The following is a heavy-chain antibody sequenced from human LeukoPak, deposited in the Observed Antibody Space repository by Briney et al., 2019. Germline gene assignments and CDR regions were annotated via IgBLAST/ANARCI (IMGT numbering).Heavy chain of an antibody. J-gene: IGHJ4*02. CDR3: ARGLFDGFDY. CDR1: GFTFSSYA. Sequence: GGSLRLSCAASGFTFSSYAMSWVRQAPGKGLEWVSVIYSGGSTYYADSVKGRFTISRDNSKNTLYLQMNSLRAEDTAVFYCARGLFDGFDYWGQGTLVTVSS. CDR2: IYSGGST. D-gene: IGHD3-10*02. V-gene: IGHV3-53*01.